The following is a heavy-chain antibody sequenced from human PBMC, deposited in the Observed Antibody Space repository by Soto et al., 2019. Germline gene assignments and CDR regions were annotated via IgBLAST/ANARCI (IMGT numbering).Heavy chain of an antibody. V-gene: IGHV3-48*02. CDR3: ARDSPPGWHFDY. J-gene: IGHJ4*02. CDR2: ISSSSSTI. Sequence: EAQLVESGGGLVQPGGSLRLSCAASGFTFSSYSMNWVRQAPGKGLEWISYISSSSSTIYYADSVQGRFTISRDNARNSLYQQMNSLRDEDTAMYHCARDSPPGWHFDYWGQGALVTVSS. D-gene: IGHD6-19*01. CDR1: GFTFSSYS.